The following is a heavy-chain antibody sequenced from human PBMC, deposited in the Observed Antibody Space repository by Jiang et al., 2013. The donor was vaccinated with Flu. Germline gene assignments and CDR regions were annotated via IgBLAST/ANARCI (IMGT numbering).Heavy chain of an antibody. Sequence: SGAEVKKPGASVKVSCKASGYTFTSYAMHWVRQAPGQRLEWMGWINAGNGNTKYSQKFQGRVTITRDTSASTAYMELSSLRSEDTAVYYCARDHVSGSYFGTLDYWGQGTLVTVSS. CDR2: INAGNGNT. D-gene: IGHD3-16*01. CDR3: ARDHVSGSYFGTLDY. J-gene: IGHJ4*02. CDR1: GYTFTSYA. V-gene: IGHV1-3*01.